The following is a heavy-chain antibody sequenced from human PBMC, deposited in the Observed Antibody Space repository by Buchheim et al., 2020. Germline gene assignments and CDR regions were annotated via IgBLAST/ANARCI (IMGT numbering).Heavy chain of an antibody. Sequence: EVQLLESGGGLVQPGGSLRLSCAASGFTFSSDAMSWVRQAPGKGLEWVSGISGSGGITYYADSVKGRFTISRDNSKNTLYLQVNSLRAEDTAVYCCAKVSRPTAGLWGQGTT. CDR2: ISGSGGIT. V-gene: IGHV3-23*01. J-gene: IGHJ6*02. CDR1: GFTFSSDA. D-gene: IGHD5-18*01. CDR3: AKVSRPTAGL.